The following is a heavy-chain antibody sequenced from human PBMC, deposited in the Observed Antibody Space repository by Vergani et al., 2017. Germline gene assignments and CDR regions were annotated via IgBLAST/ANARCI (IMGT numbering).Heavy chain of an antibody. CDR3: GRVADFYGLGSRLLDL. J-gene: IGHJ5*02. V-gene: IGHV4-59*02. CDR2: IHYSENT. Sequence: QVKLQESGPGLVKPSETLSLTCTVSGASVNSYYWSWIRQPPGKGLEWIGSIHYSENTNYNPSLKTRVTISVDTSKNQFSLTLTSVTAADTAVYYCGRVADFYGLGSRLLDLWGQGILVTVSS. CDR1: GASVNSYY. D-gene: IGHD3-10*01.